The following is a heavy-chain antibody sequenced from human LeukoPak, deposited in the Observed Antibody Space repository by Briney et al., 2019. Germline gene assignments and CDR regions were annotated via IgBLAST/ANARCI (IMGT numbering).Heavy chain of an antibody. Sequence: GGTLRLSCAASGFTFSSDSMNWGRQAPRKGLGWVSSVSSSSSYIYYADSVKGRFTISRDNAKNSLYLQMHSLRAEDTAVYYCARGESATNYYYMDVWGKGTMVTVSS. CDR1: GFTFSSDS. J-gene: IGHJ6*03. D-gene: IGHD3-10*01. V-gene: IGHV3-21*01. CDR3: ARGESATNYYYMDV. CDR2: VSSSSSYI.